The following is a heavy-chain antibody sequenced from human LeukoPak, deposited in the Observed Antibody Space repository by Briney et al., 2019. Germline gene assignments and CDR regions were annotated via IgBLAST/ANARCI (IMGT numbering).Heavy chain of an antibody. CDR1: GFTVSSNY. V-gene: IGHV3-66*01. CDR2: IYRGGST. J-gene: IGHJ4*02. D-gene: IGHD1-1*01. CDR3: ARGGLETAVKYFFDY. Sequence: GGSLRLSCAASGFTVSSNYVSWVRQAPGKGLEWVSTIYRGGSTYYADSVKGRFTISRDNSKNTVYLQINTLRVEDTAVYYCARGGLETAVKYFFDYWGQGSLITVSS.